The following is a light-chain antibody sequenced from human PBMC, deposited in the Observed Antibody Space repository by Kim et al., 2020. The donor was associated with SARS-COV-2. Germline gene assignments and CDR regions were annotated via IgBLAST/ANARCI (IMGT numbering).Light chain of an antibody. V-gene: IGKV1-27*01. CDR2: AAS. Sequence: ASVGDRVTITCRASQGISNYLAWYQQKPGKAPKLLIYAASALQSEVPSRFSGSGSGTDFTLTISSLQPEDVGTFYCQSYNSAPWTFGQGTKVDIK. CDR3: QSYNSAPWT. CDR1: QGISNY. J-gene: IGKJ1*01.